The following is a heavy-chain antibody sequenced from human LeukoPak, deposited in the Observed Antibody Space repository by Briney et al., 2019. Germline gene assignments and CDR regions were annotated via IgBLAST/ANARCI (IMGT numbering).Heavy chain of an antibody. Sequence: PGGSLRLSCAASGFTFSTYRMNWVRQAPGKGLEWVSSISSSSGYIYYADSVKGRFTISRDNAKNSLYLQMNSLRAEDTAVYYCARAQRDYFDYWGQGTLVTVSS. CDR1: GFTFSTYR. J-gene: IGHJ4*02. V-gene: IGHV3-21*01. CDR2: ISSSSGYI. CDR3: ARAQRDYFDY.